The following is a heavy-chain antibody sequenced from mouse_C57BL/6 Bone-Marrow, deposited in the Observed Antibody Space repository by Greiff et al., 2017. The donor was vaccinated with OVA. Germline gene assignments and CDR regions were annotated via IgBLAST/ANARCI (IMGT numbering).Heavy chain of an antibody. D-gene: IGHD1-1*01. J-gene: IGHJ1*03. CDR1: GFSLTSYA. CDR3: ARNEGDYGSSYWYFEV. V-gene: IGHV2-9-1*01. Sequence: QVQLKESGPGLVAPSQSLSITCTVSGFSLTSYAISWVRQPPGKGLEWLGVIWTGGGTNYNSALKSRLSISKDKSKSQVFLKMNSLQTDDTARYYCARNEGDYGSSYWYFEVWGTGTTVTVSS. CDR2: IWTGGGT.